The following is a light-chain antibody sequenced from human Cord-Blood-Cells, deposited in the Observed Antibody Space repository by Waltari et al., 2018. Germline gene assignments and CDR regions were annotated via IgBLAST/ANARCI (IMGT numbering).Light chain of an antibody. CDR3: QQRSNWPRIT. J-gene: IGKJ5*01. CDR2: DAS. CDR1: QSVSSY. Sequence: EIVLTQSPATLSLSPGERATLSCRSRQSVSSYLAWYQQKPGQAPRLLIYDASNRSTGIPARFSDSVSGTDFTLTISSLEPEYFAVYYCQQRSNWPRITFGQGTRLEIK. V-gene: IGKV3-11*01.